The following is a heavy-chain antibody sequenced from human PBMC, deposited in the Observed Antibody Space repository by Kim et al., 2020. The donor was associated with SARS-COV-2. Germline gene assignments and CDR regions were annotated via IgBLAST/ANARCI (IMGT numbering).Heavy chain of an antibody. J-gene: IGHJ3*02. Sequence: GGSLRLSCAASGFTFSNYDMHWVRQATGKGLEWVSAVDTAGGPYYSGSVRGRFSISRENAKNSLYLQMDSLRAGDTAVYYCARQDISGTKGAVDIWGHGT. CDR2: VDTAGGP. D-gene: IGHD1-7*01. CDR3: ARQDISGTKGAVDI. CDR1: GFTFSNYD. V-gene: IGHV3-13*05.